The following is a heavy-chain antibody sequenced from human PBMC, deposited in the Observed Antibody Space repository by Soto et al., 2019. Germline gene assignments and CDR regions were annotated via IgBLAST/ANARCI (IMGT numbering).Heavy chain of an antibody. D-gene: IGHD5-18*01. CDR2: FVPMFGIP. J-gene: IGHJ6*02. V-gene: IGHV1-69*05. CDR1: GDTFISYA. Sequence: QVQLVQSGAEVKKPGSSVKVSCKSSGDTFISYAISWVRQAPGQGLEWMGGFVPMFGIPNYAQKFQGRVTIISAESTSTAYLRLSSLTTDDTAVYYCAREVSTVETDMASQYFYGMDVWGQGPTVTVSS. CDR3: AREVSTVETDMASQYFYGMDV.